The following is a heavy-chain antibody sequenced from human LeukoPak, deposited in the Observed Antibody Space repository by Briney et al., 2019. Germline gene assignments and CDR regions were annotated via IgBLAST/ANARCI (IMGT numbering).Heavy chain of an antibody. Sequence: GASVKVSCKASGYTFTSYYMHWVRQAPGQGLEWMGLINPSGTNTNYAQKFRGRVTMTRDTSTSTVYMDLSSLRSEDTAMYFCAREESGDYFDYWGQGTLVTVSS. CDR3: AREESGDYFDY. CDR1: GYTFTSYY. J-gene: IGHJ4*02. CDR2: INPSGTNT. V-gene: IGHV1-46*01. D-gene: IGHD2-21*01.